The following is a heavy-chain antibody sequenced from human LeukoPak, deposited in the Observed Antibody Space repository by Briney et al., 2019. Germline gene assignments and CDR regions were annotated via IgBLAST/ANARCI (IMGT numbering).Heavy chain of an antibody. V-gene: IGHV3-48*02. Sequence: QSGGSLRLSCATSGFSFTDYPMNWVRQAPGKGLEWISNIRTTAEGSKYAYYADSVKCRVTISRDDGKNTLYLHMNSLRDDDTAVYYCATDQRYAFDYWGQGILVTVPS. CDR3: ATDQRYAFDY. D-gene: IGHD3-9*01. CDR1: GFSFTDYP. CDR2: IRTTAEGSKYA. J-gene: IGHJ4*02.